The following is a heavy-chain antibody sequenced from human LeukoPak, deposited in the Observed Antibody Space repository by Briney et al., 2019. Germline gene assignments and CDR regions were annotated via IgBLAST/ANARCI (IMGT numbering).Heavy chain of an antibody. V-gene: IGHV4-4*02. D-gene: IGHD3-3*01. Sequence: SETLSLTCAVSGGSISSSNWWSWVRQPPGQGLEWIGEIYHSGSTNYNPSLKSRVTISVDKSKNQFSLKLSSVTAADTAVYYCAREFRTYYDFWSGYHIFDFWGQGTLVTVSS. CDR3: AREFRTYYDFWSGYHIFDF. J-gene: IGHJ4*02. CDR1: GGSISSSNW. CDR2: IYHSGST.